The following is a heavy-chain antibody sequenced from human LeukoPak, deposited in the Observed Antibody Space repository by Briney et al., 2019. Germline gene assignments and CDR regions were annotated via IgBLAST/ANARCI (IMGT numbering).Heavy chain of an antibody. D-gene: IGHD3-3*01. CDR2: IIPIFGTA. CDR1: GGTFSSYA. Sequence: ASVKVSCKASGGTFSSYAISWVRQAPGQGLEWMGGIIPIFGTANYAQKFQGRVTITAGESTSTAYMELSSLRSEDTAVYYCARDPNDFWSHYGMDVWGQGTTVTVSS. J-gene: IGHJ6*02. V-gene: IGHV1-69*13. CDR3: ARDPNDFWSHYGMDV.